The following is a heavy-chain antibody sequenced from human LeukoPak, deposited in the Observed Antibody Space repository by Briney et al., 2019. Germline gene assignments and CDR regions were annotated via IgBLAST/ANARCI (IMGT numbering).Heavy chain of an antibody. V-gene: IGHV1-2*02. J-gene: IGHJ4*02. CDR2: FNPTSGRT. CDR3: ARAHGYNDPDY. CDR1: GYPFTGYY. D-gene: IGHD5-24*01. Sequence: ASVKVSCKASGYPFTGYYIHWVRQAPGQGLEWMGWFNPTSGRTKYAQKFEGRVTMTRDTSISTACMEVSSLTSDDTAVYYCARAHGYNDPDYWGQGTLVTVSS.